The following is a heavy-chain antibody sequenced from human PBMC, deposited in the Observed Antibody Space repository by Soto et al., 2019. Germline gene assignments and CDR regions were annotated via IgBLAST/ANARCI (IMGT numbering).Heavy chain of an antibody. J-gene: IGHJ4*02. CDR3: TTGFSSSRFYVDS. Sequence: DVQLVESGGGLVQPGTSLRLSCAASGFIFEDYVMHWVRQVPGKGLEWVSSISWNSKTKDYADAVTGRFTISRANAKNSLYLQMDSLRTEDTAFYYCTTGFSSSRFYVDSWGQGTLVTVSS. V-gene: IGHV3-9*01. CDR2: ISWNSKTK. CDR1: GFIFEDYV. D-gene: IGHD6-13*01.